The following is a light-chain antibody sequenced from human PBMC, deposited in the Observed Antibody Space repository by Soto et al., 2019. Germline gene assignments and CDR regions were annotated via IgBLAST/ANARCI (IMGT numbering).Light chain of an antibody. CDR3: QQFESSPPWT. V-gene: IGKV3-20*01. CDR2: GAS. Sequence: EIVLTQSPGTLSLSPGERATLSCRASQSISSGSLAWYQQKPGQPPRLLIYGASSKATGGPDRIGGSGSGTDFTLTISRLELEDFAVYYCQQFESSPPWTFGQGTKVEIK. CDR1: QSISSGS. J-gene: IGKJ1*01.